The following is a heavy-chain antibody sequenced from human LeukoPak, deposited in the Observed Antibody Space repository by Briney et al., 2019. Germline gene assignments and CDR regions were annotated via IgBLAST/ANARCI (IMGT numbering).Heavy chain of an antibody. CDR3: ARLYVVITLHVGYFDY. CDR2: INPSGGST. V-gene: IGHV1-46*01. D-gene: IGHD3-22*01. Sequence: GASVKVSCKASGYTFTSYYMHWVRQAPGQGLEWMGIINPSGGSTSYAQKFQGRVTMTRDMSTSTVYMELSSLRSEDTDVYYCARLYVVITLHVGYFDYWGQGTLVTVSS. J-gene: IGHJ4*02. CDR1: GYTFTSYY.